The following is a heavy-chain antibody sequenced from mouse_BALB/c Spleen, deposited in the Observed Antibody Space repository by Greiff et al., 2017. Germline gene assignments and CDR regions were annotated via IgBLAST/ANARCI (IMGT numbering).Heavy chain of an antibody. V-gene: IGHV5-17*02. CDR3: ARWGGYDAAY. CDR2: ISSGSSTI. Sequence: DVKLVESGGGLVQPGGSRKLSCAASGFTFSSFGMHWVRQAPEKGLEWVAYISSGSSTIYYADTVKGRFTISRDNPKNTLFLQMTSLRSEDTAMYYCARWGGYDAAYWGQGTLVTVSA. J-gene: IGHJ3*01. CDR1: GFTFSSFG. D-gene: IGHD2-2*01.